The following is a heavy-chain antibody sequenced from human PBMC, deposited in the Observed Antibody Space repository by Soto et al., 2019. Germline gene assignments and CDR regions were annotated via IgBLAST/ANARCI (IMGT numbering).Heavy chain of an antibody. CDR3: ARGLKMLNRAARPGFDP. CDR1: GYTFTSYD. Sequence: QVQLVQSGAEVKKSGASVKVSCRASGYTFTSYDINWVRQAPGQGLAWMGCMNPNSGNTCYAQKCQGRLTMTRNTSISTAYMELSSLRSEDTAVYYCARGLKMLNRAARPGFDPWGQGTLVTVSS. CDR2: MNPNSGNT. V-gene: IGHV1-8*01. J-gene: IGHJ5*02. D-gene: IGHD6-6*01.